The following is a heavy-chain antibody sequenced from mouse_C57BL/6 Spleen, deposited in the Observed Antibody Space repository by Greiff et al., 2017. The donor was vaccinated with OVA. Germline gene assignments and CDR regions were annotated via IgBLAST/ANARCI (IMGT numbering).Heavy chain of an antibody. CDR3: TTWGYSLDY. CDR2: IDPEDGDT. J-gene: IGHJ2*01. D-gene: IGHD2-12*01. CDR1: GFTINDYY. Sequence: EVQLQQSGAELVRPGASVKFSCTASGFTINDYYMHWVKQRPEQGLEWIGRIDPEDGDTDYAAKFQGKATMTADTSSNTAYLQLSSLTSEDTAVYYCTTWGYSLDYWGKGTTLTVSS. V-gene: IGHV14-1*01.